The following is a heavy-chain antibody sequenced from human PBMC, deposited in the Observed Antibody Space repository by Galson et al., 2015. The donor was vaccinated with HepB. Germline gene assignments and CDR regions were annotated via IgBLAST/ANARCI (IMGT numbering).Heavy chain of an antibody. J-gene: IGHJ4*02. V-gene: IGHV3-23*01. Sequence: SLRLSCAASGFTFSSYAMSWVRQAPGKGLEWVSAISGSGGSTYYADSVKGRFTISRDNSKNTLYLQMNSLRAEDTAVYYCAKGGSAVTTGYLGYWGQGTLVTVSS. CDR2: ISGSGGST. CDR1: GFTFSSYA. D-gene: IGHD4-17*01. CDR3: AKGGSAVTTGYLGY.